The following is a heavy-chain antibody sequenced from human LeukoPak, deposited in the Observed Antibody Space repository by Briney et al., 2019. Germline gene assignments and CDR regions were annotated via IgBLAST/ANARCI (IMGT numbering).Heavy chain of an antibody. J-gene: IGHJ5*02. D-gene: IGHD3-9*01. V-gene: IGHV1-18*01. CDR3: ARDQYYDSKGWFDP. CDR1: GYTFTSYD. CDR2: ISAYNGNT. Sequence: GASVKVSCKASGYTFTSYDITWVRQAPGQGLEWMGWISAYNGNTNYAQKLQGRVTMTTDTSTSTAYMELRSLRSDDTAVYYCARDQYYDSKGWFDPRGQGTLVTVSS.